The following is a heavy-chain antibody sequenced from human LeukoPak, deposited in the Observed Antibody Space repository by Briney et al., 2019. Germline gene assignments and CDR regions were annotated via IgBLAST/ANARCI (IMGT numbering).Heavy chain of an antibody. J-gene: IGHJ5*02. D-gene: IGHD6-13*01. CDR1: GYTFTSYG. CDR3: AREASSSWPNWFDP. CDR2: ISPYNGNT. V-gene: IGHV1-18*01. Sequence: ASVKVSCKASGYTFTSYGISWVRQAPGQGLEWMGWISPYNGNTKYPQKFQGRVTMTTDTSTSTTYMELRSLRLDDTAVYYCAREASSSWPNWFDPWGQGTLVTVSS.